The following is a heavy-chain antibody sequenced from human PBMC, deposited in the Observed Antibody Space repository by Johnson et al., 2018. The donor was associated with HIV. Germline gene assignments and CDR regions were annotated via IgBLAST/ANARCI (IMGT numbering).Heavy chain of an antibody. CDR1: GFTFSTYG. CDR2: ISTDGKNN. V-gene: IGHV3-30*03. D-gene: IGHD1-26*01. CDR3: ETGRAWELLSELEREYTEFEE. Sequence: QVQLVECGGGVVQPGRSLRLSCAASGFTFSTYGMHWVRQTPGKGLEWVALISTDGKNNYYSDSVKGQFTISRANSQYTLYLQMNRLGDEETAVYYCETGRAWELLSELEREYTEFEEWGQGTMVSVSS. J-gene: IGHJ3*01.